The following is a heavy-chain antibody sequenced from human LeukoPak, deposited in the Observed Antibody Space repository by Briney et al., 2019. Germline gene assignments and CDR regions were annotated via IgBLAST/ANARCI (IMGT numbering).Heavy chain of an antibody. D-gene: IGHD6-6*01. V-gene: IGHV1-2*02. CDR3: ARVRGYSSSSGFDY. J-gene: IGHJ4*02. Sequence: ASVKVSCKASGYTFTGYYMHWVLQAPGQGLEWMGWINPNSGGTNYAQKFQGRVTMTRDTSISTAYMELSRLRSDDTAVYYCARVRGYSSSSGFDYWGQGTLVTVSS. CDR2: INPNSGGT. CDR1: GYTFTGYY.